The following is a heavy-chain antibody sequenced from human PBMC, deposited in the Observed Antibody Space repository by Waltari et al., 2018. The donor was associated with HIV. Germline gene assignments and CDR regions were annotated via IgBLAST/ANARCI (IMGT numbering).Heavy chain of an antibody. CDR3: ARDGSGTYRYYFDS. Sequence: EVQLVESGGGWVQPGGSLRLSGAASGLPLRSYGWSRSRHDPGAGLEWVANINEDGSETYVVDSVKGRFTISRDNAKNSLYLQMNSLRVEDTAVYYCARDGSGTYRYYFDSWGLGTLVTVSS. CDR1: GLPLRSYG. V-gene: IGHV3-7*01. CDR2: INEDGSET. D-gene: IGHD3-10*01. J-gene: IGHJ4*02.